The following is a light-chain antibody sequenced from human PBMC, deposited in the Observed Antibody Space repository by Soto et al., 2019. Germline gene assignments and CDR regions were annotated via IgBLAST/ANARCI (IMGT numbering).Light chain of an antibody. CDR3: QQYGSSLYT. CDR1: QSIRSSY. Sequence: EIVLTQSPGTLSLSPGERATLSCWASQSIRSSYLAWYQQRHGQAPRLLIYGASSSATGIPDRFSGSGSGTDFTLTIRSLEAEDFAVYYCQQYGSSLYTFGQGTKLEIK. V-gene: IGKV3-20*01. J-gene: IGKJ2*01. CDR2: GAS.